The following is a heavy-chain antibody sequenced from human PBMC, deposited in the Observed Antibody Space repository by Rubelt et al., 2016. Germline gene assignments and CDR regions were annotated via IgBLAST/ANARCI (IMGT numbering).Heavy chain of an antibody. Sequence: QVQLQQWGAGLLKPSETLSLTCAVYGGSFSGYYWSWIRQPPGKGLEWIGEINHSGSTNYNPSLKSRVTIAVDTSKNQFSLKLSSVTAADTAVYYCARGYSSSWYSKRFDPWGQGTLVTVSS. D-gene: IGHD6-13*01. CDR1: GGSFSGYY. CDR3: ARGYSSSWYSKRFDP. CDR2: INHSGST. V-gene: IGHV4-34*01. J-gene: IGHJ5*02.